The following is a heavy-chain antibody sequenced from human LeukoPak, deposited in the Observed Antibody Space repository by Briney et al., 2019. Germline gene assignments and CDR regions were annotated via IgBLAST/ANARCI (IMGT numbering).Heavy chain of an antibody. CDR1: GFTFSSYG. Sequence: PGGSLRLSCAASGFTFSSYGMNWVRQAPGKGLEWVAFIRYDGRNKYYADSVKGRFTISRDNSKNTLYLQMNSLRAEDTAVYYCAKEGDYYNSIVPNYWGQGTLVTVSS. V-gene: IGHV3-30*02. CDR2: IRYDGRNK. D-gene: IGHD3-22*01. J-gene: IGHJ4*02. CDR3: AKEGDYYNSIVPNY.